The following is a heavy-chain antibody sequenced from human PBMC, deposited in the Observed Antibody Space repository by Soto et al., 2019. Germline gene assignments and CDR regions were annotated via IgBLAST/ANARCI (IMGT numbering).Heavy chain of an antibody. CDR1: GGSISSGDYY. CDR2: IYYSGST. CDR3: ARDDYGDQKPPFSDY. J-gene: IGHJ4*02. D-gene: IGHD4-17*01. V-gene: IGHV4-30-4*01. Sequence: QVQLQESGPGLVKPSQTLSLTCTVSGGSISSGDYYWSRIRQPPGKGLEWIGYIYYSGSTYYNLSLKSRVTISVDTAKNQFSLKLSSVTAADTAVYYCARDDYGDQKPPFSDYWGQGTLVTVSS.